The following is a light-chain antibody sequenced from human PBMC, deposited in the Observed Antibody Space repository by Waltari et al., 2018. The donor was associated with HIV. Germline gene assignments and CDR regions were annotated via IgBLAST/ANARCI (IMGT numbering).Light chain of an antibody. CDR1: SSDVGGYSF. Sequence: QSALTQPRSVSGSPGQSVTISCTGTSSDVGGYSFVSWYQQQPKKAPKLMIYEVTKRPAGVPDRFSGSKSGNTASLTISGLQAEDEADYYCCSYAGDPWVFGGGTKLTVL. CDR3: CSYAGDPWV. CDR2: EVT. V-gene: IGLV2-11*01. J-gene: IGLJ3*02.